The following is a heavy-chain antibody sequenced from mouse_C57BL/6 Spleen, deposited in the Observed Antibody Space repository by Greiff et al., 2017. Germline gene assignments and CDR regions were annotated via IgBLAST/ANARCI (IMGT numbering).Heavy chain of an antibody. CDR3: ARLEIYYDYDGDFDY. CDR2: IYPGDGDT. CDR1: GYAFSSYW. Sequence: QVQLQQSGAELVKPGASVKISCKASGYAFSSYWLNWVKQRPGRGLEGYGQIYPGDGDTNYNGKFKGKATLTADKSSSTAYMQLSSLTSEDSAVYFCARLEIYYDYDGDFDYWGQGTTLTVSS. V-gene: IGHV1-80*01. D-gene: IGHD2-4*01. J-gene: IGHJ2*01.